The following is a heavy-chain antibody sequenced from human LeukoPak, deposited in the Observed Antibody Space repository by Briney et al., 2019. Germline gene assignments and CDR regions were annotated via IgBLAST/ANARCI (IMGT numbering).Heavy chain of an antibody. CDR3: AREDDYGDYYLFGI. CDR2: INSDGSST. V-gene: IGHV3-74*01. Sequence: PGGSLRLSCAASGFTFSSYGMHWIRQAPGKGLVWVSRINSDGSSTSYADSVKGRFTISRDNAKNTLYLQMNSLRAEDTAVYYCAREDDYGDYYLFGIWGQGTMVTVSS. CDR1: GFTFSSYG. D-gene: IGHD4-17*01. J-gene: IGHJ3*02.